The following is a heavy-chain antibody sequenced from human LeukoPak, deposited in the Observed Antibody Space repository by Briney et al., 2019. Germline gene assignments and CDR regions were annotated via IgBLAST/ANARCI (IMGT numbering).Heavy chain of an antibody. CDR3: TKVGNGYTADY. CDR1: GFTFSNHG. Sequence: GGSLRLSCAASGFTFSNHGVHWVRQAPGKGLEWVTFIRLDGGRKYYADSVKGRFTISRDNSKSTLYLQMNSLSAEDTAVYYCTKVGNGYTADYWGQGTLVTVSS. D-gene: IGHD5-18*01. J-gene: IGHJ4*02. V-gene: IGHV3-30*02. CDR2: IRLDGGRK.